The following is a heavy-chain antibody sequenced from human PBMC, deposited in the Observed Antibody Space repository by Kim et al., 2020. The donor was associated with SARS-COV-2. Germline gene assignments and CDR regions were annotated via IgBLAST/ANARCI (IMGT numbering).Heavy chain of an antibody. CDR2: MNSDGTTT. CDR3: ARRPFTSGCYYVDY. CDR1: GFTFSSHW. D-gene: IGHD6-19*01. V-gene: IGHV3-74*01. Sequence: GGSLRLSCAASGFTFSSHWMHWVRQAPGKGLVWVSGMNSDGTTTSYGDSVKGRFTISRDNAKTTLYLQMSSLGAEDTAVYYGARRPFTSGCYYVDYWGQGTLVTVSS. J-gene: IGHJ4*02.